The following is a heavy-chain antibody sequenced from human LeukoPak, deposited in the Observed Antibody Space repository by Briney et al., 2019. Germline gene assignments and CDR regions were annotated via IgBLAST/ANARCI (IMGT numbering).Heavy chain of an antibody. J-gene: IGHJ4*02. D-gene: IGHD2-21*01. CDR1: GFTFSSYS. Sequence: GGSLRLSCAASGFTFSSYSMNWVRQAPGKGLEWVASISSSSSYIYYADSVNGRFTISRDNAKNSVYLQMNSPRAEDTALYYCASGWGSVYYFAYWGQGTLVTVSS. V-gene: IGHV3-21*01. CDR3: ASGWGSVYYFAY. CDR2: ISSSSSYI.